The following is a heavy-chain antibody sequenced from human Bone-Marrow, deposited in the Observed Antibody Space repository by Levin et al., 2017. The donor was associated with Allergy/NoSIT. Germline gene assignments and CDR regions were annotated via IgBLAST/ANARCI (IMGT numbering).Heavy chain of an antibody. CDR2: ISTTVDGGRT. CDR3: SSWYFTYGVDV. D-gene: IGHD6-13*01. CDR1: GFAFSEAW. Sequence: GESLKISCAASGFAFSEAWMTWVRQAPGKGLEWVGRISTTVDGGRTDYAAPVQGRFTISRDDSKNTFYLQMNSLKTEDTAVYYCSSWYFTYGVDVWGQGATVTVSS. V-gene: IGHV3-15*07. J-gene: IGHJ6*02.